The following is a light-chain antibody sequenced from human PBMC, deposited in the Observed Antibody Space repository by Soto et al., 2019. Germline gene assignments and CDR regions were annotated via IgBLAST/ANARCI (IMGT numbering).Light chain of an antibody. Sequence: QAVVTQPPSVSGAPGQRVTISCTGSNSNIGADSEVHWYQQFPGTAPKLLISNNTSRPSGVPGRFSGSRSATSASLAITGLQSEDEADYYCQSLDSSLTAPILGVGTKVTVL. J-gene: IGLJ2*01. CDR2: NNT. CDR1: NSNIGADSE. CDR3: QSLDSSLTAPI. V-gene: IGLV1-40*01.